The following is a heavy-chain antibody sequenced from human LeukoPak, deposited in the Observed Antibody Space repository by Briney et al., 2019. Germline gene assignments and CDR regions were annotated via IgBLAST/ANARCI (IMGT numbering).Heavy chain of an antibody. D-gene: IGHD6-19*01. J-gene: IGHJ4*02. V-gene: IGHV4-59*08. CDR2: IYYSGST. CDR3: ASQSRRNSSGYDY. Sequence: PSETLSLTGTVSGGSISSYYWSWIRQPPGKGLEWIGYIYYSGSTNYNPSLKSRVTISVDTSKNQFSLKLSSVTAADTAVYYCASQSRRNSSGYDYWGQGPLVTVSS. CDR1: GGSISSYY.